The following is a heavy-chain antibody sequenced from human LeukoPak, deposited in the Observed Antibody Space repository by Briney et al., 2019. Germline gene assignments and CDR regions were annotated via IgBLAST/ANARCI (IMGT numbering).Heavy chain of an antibody. CDR2: IYPADSDI. CDR1: GYSINNYW. D-gene: IGHD2-15*01. J-gene: IGHJ5*02. CDR3: ARQEYCSGGSCYTWFDP. V-gene: IGHV5-51*01. Sequence: KDGESLKISCKGSGYSINNYWIGWVRQMPGKGLEWMGIIYPADSDIGYSPSFQGQVTISADKSISTAYLQWSSLKASDTAMYYCARQEYCSGGSCYTWFDPWGQGTLVTVSS.